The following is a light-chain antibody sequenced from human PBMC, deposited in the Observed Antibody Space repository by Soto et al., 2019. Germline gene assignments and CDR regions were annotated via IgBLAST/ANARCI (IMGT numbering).Light chain of an antibody. CDR2: EVT. J-gene: IGLJ1*01. CDR3: SSYAGTNRV. V-gene: IGLV2-8*01. Sequence: QSALTQPPSASGSPAQSVTISCTGTSSDVGANNYVSWYQQHPGKAPKLMIYEVTKRPSGVPDRFSGSKSGNTASLTVSGLQAEDEADYYCSSYAGTNRVFGTGTKLTVL. CDR1: SSDVGANNY.